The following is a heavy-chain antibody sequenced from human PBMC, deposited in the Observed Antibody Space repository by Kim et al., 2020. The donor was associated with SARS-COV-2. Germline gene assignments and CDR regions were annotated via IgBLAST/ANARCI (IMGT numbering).Heavy chain of an antibody. D-gene: IGHD4-17*01. J-gene: IGHJ4*02. CDR3: ASSDYGDYVGS. V-gene: IGHV4-34*01. CDR2: T. Sequence: TNYNPSLKSRVTISVDTSKNQFSLKLSSVTAADTAVYYCASSDYGDYVGSWGQGTLVTVSS.